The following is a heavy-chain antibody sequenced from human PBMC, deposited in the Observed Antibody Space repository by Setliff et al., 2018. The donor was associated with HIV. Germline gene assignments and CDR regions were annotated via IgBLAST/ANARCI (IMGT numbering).Heavy chain of an antibody. Sequence: GASVQVSCKASGYTFTGYYMHWVRQAPGQGLEWMGWINPNNGGTNYAQKFQGRVTMTRDTSTSTVYMELNSLRSDDSAVYYCARAYDQDFQHWGQGTVVTVSS. J-gene: IGHJ1*01. CDR3: ARAYDQDFQH. CDR2: INPNNGGT. D-gene: IGHD3-22*01. V-gene: IGHV1-2*02. CDR1: GYTFTGYY.